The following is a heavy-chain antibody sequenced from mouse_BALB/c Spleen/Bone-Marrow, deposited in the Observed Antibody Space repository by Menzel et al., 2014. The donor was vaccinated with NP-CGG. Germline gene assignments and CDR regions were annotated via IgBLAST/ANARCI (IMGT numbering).Heavy chain of an antibody. V-gene: IGHV1-26*01. CDR1: GYSFTGYY. CDR2: LNPNNGGN. J-gene: IGHJ4*01. CDR3: SRDAMDY. Sequence: VQLPPAGPDLGKPGASVKISCKASGYSFTGYYMYWVKQSHGKSLEWIGRLNPNNGGNSYNQKFKGKAILTVDKSSSTAYMELRSLTSEDSAVYYCSRDAMDYWGQGTSVTVSS.